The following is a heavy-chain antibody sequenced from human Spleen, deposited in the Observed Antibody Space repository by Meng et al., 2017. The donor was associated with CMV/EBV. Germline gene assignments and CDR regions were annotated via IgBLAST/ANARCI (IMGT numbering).Heavy chain of an antibody. V-gene: IGHV3-9*01. Sequence: LSLTCVASGFVINTYAMHWVRQAPGKGLEWVSGISWNGANIDSADSVKGRFTISRANAENSLYLEMNSLRGEDTAMYYCARGRGGPGGYFDLWGQGTLVTVSS. J-gene: IGHJ4*02. D-gene: IGHD2-15*01. CDR2: ISWNGANI. CDR1: GFVINTYA. CDR3: ARGRGGPGGYFDL.